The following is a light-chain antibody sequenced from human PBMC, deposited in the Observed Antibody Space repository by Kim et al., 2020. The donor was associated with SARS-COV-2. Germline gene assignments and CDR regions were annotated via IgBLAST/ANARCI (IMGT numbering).Light chain of an antibody. V-gene: IGKV1-9*01. Sequence: ASVGDRGNITCRARQGISSNLDWYQQKPGKAPKLLIYAASTLQRWVPSRFSGSGSGTEFTLTISSLQPEDFATYYCQQLNSYPRYTFGQGTKLEI. J-gene: IGKJ2*01. CDR3: QQLNSYPRYT. CDR1: QGISSN. CDR2: AAS.